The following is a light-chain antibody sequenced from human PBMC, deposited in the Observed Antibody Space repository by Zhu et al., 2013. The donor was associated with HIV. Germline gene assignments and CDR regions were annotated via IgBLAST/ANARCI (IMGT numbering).Light chain of an antibody. CDR1: QSISSW. CDR3: QHYNTYSWT. V-gene: IGKV1-5*03. Sequence: DIQMTQSPSTLSASVGDRVTITCRASQSISSWLAWYQQKAGKAPKLLIYEASTLESGVPSRFTGSGSATQFTLTISSLQPDDFATYYCQHYNTYSWTFGQGTKVEIK. CDR2: EAS. J-gene: IGKJ1*01.